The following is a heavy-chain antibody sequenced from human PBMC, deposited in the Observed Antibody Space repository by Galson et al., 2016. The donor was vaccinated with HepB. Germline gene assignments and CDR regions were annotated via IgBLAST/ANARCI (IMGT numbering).Heavy chain of an antibody. J-gene: IGHJ4*02. CDR1: GLMFSNHG. D-gene: IGHD2-21*02. V-gene: IGHV3-30*18. Sequence: RLSCAASGLMFSNHGMHWVRRSPGEGLEWVAVISSDGNNKYYGDSVKGRFTISRDNSKNTVYLLMNRLRAEDTAVYFCAKDGDTLEVTSAIPLDYWGQGATVIVSS. CDR2: ISSDGNNK. CDR3: AKDGDTLEVTSAIPLDY.